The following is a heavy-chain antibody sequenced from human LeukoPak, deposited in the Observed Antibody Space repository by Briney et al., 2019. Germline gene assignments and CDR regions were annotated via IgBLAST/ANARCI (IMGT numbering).Heavy chain of an antibody. J-gene: IGHJ5*02. CDR3: ARGGYCSSTSCLSWFDP. V-gene: IGHV1-69*13. CDR2: IIPIFGTA. CDR1: GGTFSSYA. Sequence: SVKVSCKASGGTFSSYAISWVRQAPGQGLEWMGGIIPIFGTANYAQEFQGRVTINADESTSTAYMELSSLRSEDTAVYYCARGGYCSSTSCLSWFDPWGQGTLVTVSS. D-gene: IGHD2-2*01.